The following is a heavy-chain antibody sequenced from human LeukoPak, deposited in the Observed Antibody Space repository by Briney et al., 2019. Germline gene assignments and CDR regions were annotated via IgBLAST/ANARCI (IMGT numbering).Heavy chain of an antibody. J-gene: IGHJ6*02. Sequence: ASVKVSCKASGYTFTSYDINWVRQATGQGLEWMGWMNPNSGNTGYAQKFQGRVTMTRNTTISTAYMELSSLRSGDTAVYYCARDLGYCSSTSCYYYYYGMDVWGQGTTVTVSS. V-gene: IGHV1-8*01. CDR3: ARDLGYCSSTSCYYYYYGMDV. D-gene: IGHD2-2*01. CDR2: MNPNSGNT. CDR1: GYTFTSYD.